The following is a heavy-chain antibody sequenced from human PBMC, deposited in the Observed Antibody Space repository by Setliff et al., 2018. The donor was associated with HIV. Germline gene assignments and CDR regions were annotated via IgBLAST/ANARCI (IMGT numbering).Heavy chain of an antibody. Sequence: ASVKVSCKASGDTSSTYAINWVRQAPGQGLEWMGQFIPILDITNYAQKFQGRVTITAGKSTNTMYMEMTSLTSEDTAVYYCAGPRGDEAFDIWGQGTMVTVSS. CDR1: GDTSSTYA. J-gene: IGHJ3*02. V-gene: IGHV1-69*10. CDR2: FIPILDIT. D-gene: IGHD3-10*01. CDR3: AGPRGDEAFDI.